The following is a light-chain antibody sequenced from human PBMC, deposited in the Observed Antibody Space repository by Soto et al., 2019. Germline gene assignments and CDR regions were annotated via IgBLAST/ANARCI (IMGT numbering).Light chain of an antibody. Sequence: QSVLTQSPSASASLGASVKLTCTLSSGHSTYAIAWHKQQPEKGPRYLMKLNSEGRHSKGDGIPDRFSGSSAGAARYLTISSLQSVDEADYYCQPWGTGPSVCGGGTKLTVL. J-gene: IGLJ2*01. CDR2: LNSEGRH. CDR1: SGHSTYA. V-gene: IGLV4-69*01. CDR3: QPWGTGPSV.